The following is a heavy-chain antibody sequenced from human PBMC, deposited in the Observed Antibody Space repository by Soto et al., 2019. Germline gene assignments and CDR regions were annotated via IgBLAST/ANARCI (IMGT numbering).Heavy chain of an antibody. Sequence: GGSLRLSCAASGFTFTTAWINWVRQAPGKGLEWVGRIKSQIDGGTPDFAAPVRGRFAISRDDSKSMVYLQMNSLKTEDTAVYYCAKGFLEWLYERTFGYGMDVWGQGTTVTVSS. CDR2: IKSQIDGGTP. V-gene: IGHV3-15*07. CDR1: GFTFTTAW. CDR3: AKGFLEWLYERTFGYGMDV. D-gene: IGHD3-3*01. J-gene: IGHJ6*02.